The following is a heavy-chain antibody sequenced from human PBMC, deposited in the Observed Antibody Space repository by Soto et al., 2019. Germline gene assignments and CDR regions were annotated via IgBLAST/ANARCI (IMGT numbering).Heavy chain of an antibody. Sequence: ASVKVSCKASGGTFSSYAISWVRQAPGQGLEWMGGIIPIFGTANYAQKFQGRVTITADESTSTAYMELSSLRSEDTAVYYCARDVGTIVGATRYYYYGMDVWGQGTTVTVSS. CDR2: IIPIFGTA. J-gene: IGHJ6*02. CDR1: GGTFSSYA. D-gene: IGHD1-26*01. CDR3: ARDVGTIVGATRYYYYGMDV. V-gene: IGHV1-69*13.